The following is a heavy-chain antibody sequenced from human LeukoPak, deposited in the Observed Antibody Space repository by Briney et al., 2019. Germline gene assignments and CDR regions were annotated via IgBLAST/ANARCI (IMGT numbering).Heavy chain of an antibody. V-gene: IGHV3-23*01. CDR1: GFTFSNYV. CDR2: ITASGDST. J-gene: IGHJ6*04. D-gene: IGHD3-10*02. Sequence: QAGGSLRLSCAASGFTFSNYVMIWVRQAPGKGLEWVSGITASGDSTYYGDSVKGRFTMSRDNSKNTVYLQMNSLRVDDTAVYYCAELGITMIGGVWGKGTTVTISS. CDR3: AELGITMIGGV.